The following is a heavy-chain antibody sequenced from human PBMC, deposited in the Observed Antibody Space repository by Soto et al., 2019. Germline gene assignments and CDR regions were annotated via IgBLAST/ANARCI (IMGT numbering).Heavy chain of an antibody. D-gene: IGHD5-18*01. CDR2: NSGSGGST. Sequence: PGGSLRLSCAASGFTFSSYAMSWVRQAPGKGLERVSANSGSGGSTYYADSVKGRFTISRDNPKNTLYLQMNSLRAEDTAVYYFAKDCSSTAMPDYYYYYGMDVWGQGTTVTVSS. CDR1: GFTFSSYA. CDR3: AKDCSSTAMPDYYYYYGMDV. J-gene: IGHJ6*02. V-gene: IGHV3-23*01.